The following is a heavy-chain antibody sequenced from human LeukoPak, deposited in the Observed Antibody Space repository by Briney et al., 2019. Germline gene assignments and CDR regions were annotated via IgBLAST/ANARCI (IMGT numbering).Heavy chain of an antibody. Sequence: GGSLRLSCAASGFTFSSYWMSWVRQAPGKGLEWVANIKQDGSEKYYVDSVKGRFTISRDNAKNSLYLQMNSLRAEDTAVYYCARDSLSGSYDDAFDIWGQGTMVTVSS. CDR3: ARDSLSGSYDDAFDI. D-gene: IGHD1-26*01. CDR1: GFTFSSYW. V-gene: IGHV3-7*01. CDR2: IKQDGSEK. J-gene: IGHJ3*02.